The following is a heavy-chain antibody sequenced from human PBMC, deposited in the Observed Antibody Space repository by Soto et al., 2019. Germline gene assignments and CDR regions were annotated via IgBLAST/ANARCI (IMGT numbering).Heavy chain of an antibody. D-gene: IGHD2-21*01. CDR3: AKDSALRVKDH. CDR2: ISGSGGRT. J-gene: IGHJ4*02. Sequence: GGSLRLSCAASGFTFSSYAMTWVRQAPGKGLQWVSAISGSGGRTYYADSVKGRFTISRDNSENTLYLQMNSLRAEDTAVYYCAKDSALRVKDHWGQGTLVTVSS. CDR1: GFTFSSYA. V-gene: IGHV3-23*01.